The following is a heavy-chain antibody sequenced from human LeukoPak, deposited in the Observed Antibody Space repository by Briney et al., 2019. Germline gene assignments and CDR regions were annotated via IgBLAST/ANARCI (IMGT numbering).Heavy chain of an antibody. CDR2: IKQDGSEK. D-gene: IGHD6-19*01. J-gene: IGHJ4*02. CDR3: ARVPVAGTGSFDY. CDR1: GFTFSSYW. Sequence: GGSLRLSCAASGFTFSSYWMSWVRQAPGKGLEWVANIKQDGSEKYYADSVKGRFTISRDNAKNSLYLQMNSLRAEDTAVYYCARVPVAGTGSFDYWGQGTLVTVSS. V-gene: IGHV3-7*01.